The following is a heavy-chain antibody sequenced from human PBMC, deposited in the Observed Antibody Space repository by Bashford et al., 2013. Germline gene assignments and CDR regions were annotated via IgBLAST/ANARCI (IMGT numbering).Heavy chain of an antibody. Sequence: WIRQPPGKALEWLALIDWDDDKYYSTSLKTRLTISKDTSKNQVVLTMTNMDPVDTATYYCARSLTEYSGYDAYWYFDLWGRGTLVTVSS. CDR2: IDWDDDK. CDR3: ARSLTEYSGYDAYWYFDL. V-gene: IGHV2-70*01. J-gene: IGHJ2*01. D-gene: IGHD5-12*01.